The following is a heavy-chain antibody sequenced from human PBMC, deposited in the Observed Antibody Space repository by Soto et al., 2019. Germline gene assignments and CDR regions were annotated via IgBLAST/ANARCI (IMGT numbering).Heavy chain of an antibody. CDR2: INPSGGST. V-gene: IGHV1-46*01. D-gene: IGHD3-3*01. CDR3: ARDGDMYYDFWSGYSLGYGMDV. Sequence: ASVKVSCKASGYTFTSYYMHWVRQAPGQGLEWMGIINPSGGSTSYAQKLQGRVTMTRDTSTSTVYMELSSLRSEDTAVYYCARDGDMYYDFWSGYSLGYGMDVWGQGTTVTVSS. J-gene: IGHJ6*02. CDR1: GYTFTSYY.